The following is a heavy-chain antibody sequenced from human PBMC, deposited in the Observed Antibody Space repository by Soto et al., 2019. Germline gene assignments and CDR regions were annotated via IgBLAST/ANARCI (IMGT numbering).Heavy chain of an antibody. D-gene: IGHD5-12*01. CDR3: AKDGGYGNFDS. CDR1: GFTFSSYG. J-gene: IGHJ4*02. V-gene: IGHV3-30*18. CDR2: ISDDGSNK. Sequence: QVQLVESGGGVVQPGRSLRLSCAASGFTFSSYGMHWVRQAPGKGLEWVAVISDDGSNKYYADSVKGRFTISRDNSKNTLYLQMNSLRAEDTAVYYCAKDGGYGNFDSWGQGTLVTVSS.